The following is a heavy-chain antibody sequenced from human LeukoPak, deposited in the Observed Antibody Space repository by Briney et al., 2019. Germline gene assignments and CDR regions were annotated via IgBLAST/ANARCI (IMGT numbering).Heavy chain of an antibody. CDR2: FFYTENA. CDR1: VGSLCSPY. J-gene: IGHJ3*01. D-gene: IGHD1-26*01. V-gene: IGHV4-59*11. CDR3: ASYTGTYFGL. Sequence: NPSETLSLTCTVSVGSLCSPYWSWIRHPPGEGREWIGYFFYTENAKYNPSLKSRVPISVETPQNQYSQKLSSVTAADTAKYCSASYTGTYFGLWGQGTMVTVSS.